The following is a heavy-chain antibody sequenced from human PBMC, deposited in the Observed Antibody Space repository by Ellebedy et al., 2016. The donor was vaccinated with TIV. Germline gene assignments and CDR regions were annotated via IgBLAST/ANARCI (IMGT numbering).Heavy chain of an antibody. Sequence: MPSETLSLTCTVSGGSISGSSYYRGWIRQQPGKGREWIGSFYYTGSTYYNPSLKRRLIISVDTSKNQFSLKLTSVTAADTAVYYCARGRWLQPYFDYWGQGTLVTVSS. J-gene: IGHJ4*02. D-gene: IGHD5-24*01. CDR1: GGSISGSSYY. CDR3: ARGRWLQPYFDY. CDR2: FYYTGST. V-gene: IGHV4-31*03.